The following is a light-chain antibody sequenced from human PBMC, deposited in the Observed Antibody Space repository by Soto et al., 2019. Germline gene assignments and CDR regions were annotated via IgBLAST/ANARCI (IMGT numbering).Light chain of an antibody. CDR1: QSIDNRY. CDR3: QQYFGSSWT. J-gene: IGKJ1*01. V-gene: IGKV3-20*01. CDR2: ATS. Sequence: EIVLTQSPGTLSSSPGERATLSCRASQSIDNRYLAWYQHKPGQAPRLLIYATSSRGTGIPDRFGGSGSGTDFTLTINRLEPEDCAVYYCQQYFGSSWTFGQGTKVDIK.